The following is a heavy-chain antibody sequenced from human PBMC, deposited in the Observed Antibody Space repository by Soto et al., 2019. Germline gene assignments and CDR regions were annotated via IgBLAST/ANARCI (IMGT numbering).Heavy chain of an antibody. CDR1: EFTFSSYA. Sequence: PGGSLRLSCAGSEFTFSSYAMHWVRQAPGKGLEWVAVISYDGSNKYYADSVKGRFTISRDNSKNTLYLQMNSLRAEDTAVYYCARDAAPLGGYSYGFVDPLPLDYWGQGTLVTVSS. CDR2: ISYDGSNK. CDR3: ARDAAPLGGYSYGFVDPLPLDY. V-gene: IGHV3-30-3*01. J-gene: IGHJ4*02. D-gene: IGHD5-18*01.